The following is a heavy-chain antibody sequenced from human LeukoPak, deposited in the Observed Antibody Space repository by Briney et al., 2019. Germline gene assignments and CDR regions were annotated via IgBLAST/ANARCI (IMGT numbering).Heavy chain of an antibody. J-gene: IGHJ3*02. Sequence: ASVKVSCKASGYTFTSYYMHWVRQAPGQGLEWMGIINPSGGSTSYAQNFQGRVTMTRDTSTSTVYMELSSLRSEDTAIYYCARIRDGYNDAYDIWGQGTVVTVPS. D-gene: IGHD5-24*01. CDR2: INPSGGST. CDR3: ARIRDGYNDAYDI. V-gene: IGHV1-46*01. CDR1: GYTFTSYY.